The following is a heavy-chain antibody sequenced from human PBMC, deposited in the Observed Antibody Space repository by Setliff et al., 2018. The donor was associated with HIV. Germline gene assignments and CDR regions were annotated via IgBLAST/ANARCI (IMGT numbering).Heavy chain of an antibody. V-gene: IGHV1-46*01. CDR1: GYTFTSYY. CDR3: ARDTGYYDSTVSPPYNWFDP. Sequence: ASVKVSCKASGYTFTSYYMHWVRQAPAQGLERMGIINPSGGSTGYAQKFQGRVTMTRDTSTSTVYMELSSLRSEDTAVYYCARDTGYYDSTVSPPYNWFDPWGQGTLVTVSS. J-gene: IGHJ5*02. CDR2: INPSGGST. D-gene: IGHD3-22*01.